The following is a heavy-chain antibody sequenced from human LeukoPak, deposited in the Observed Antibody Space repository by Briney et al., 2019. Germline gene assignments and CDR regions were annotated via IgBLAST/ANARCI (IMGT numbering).Heavy chain of an antibody. CDR1: GFTFSSYS. D-gene: IGHD3-9*01. Sequence: GGSLRLSCAASGFTFSSYSLNWVRQAPGKGLEWISYISASGTNMDYADSVKGRFTISRDNGKNSVYLQMNSLRTEDTAVYYCARTAFDWSQVGGNLFDPWGQGTLVTVSS. J-gene: IGHJ5*02. CDR3: ARTAFDWSQVGGNLFDP. V-gene: IGHV3-48*04. CDR2: ISASGTNM.